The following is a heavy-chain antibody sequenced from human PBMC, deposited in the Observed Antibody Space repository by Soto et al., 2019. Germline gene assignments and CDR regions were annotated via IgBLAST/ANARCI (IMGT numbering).Heavy chain of an antibody. CDR1: GGTFSSYA. CDR2: IIPIFGTA. J-gene: IGHJ6*01. D-gene: IGHD2-15*01. Sequence: ASVKVSCKASGGTFSSYAISWVRQAPGQGLEWMGGIIPIFGTANYAQKFQGRVTITADGSTSTAYMELSSLRSEDTAVYYCARGSLTVVTSREDYYYYYGMDVWGKGTTVTVSS. CDR3: ARGSLTVVTSREDYYYYYGMDV. V-gene: IGHV1-69*13.